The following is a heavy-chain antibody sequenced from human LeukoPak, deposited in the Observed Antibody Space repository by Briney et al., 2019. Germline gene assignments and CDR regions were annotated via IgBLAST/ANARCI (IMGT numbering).Heavy chain of an antibody. CDR2: ITNSGSTI. CDR3: VRNWRYAFDI. J-gene: IGHJ3*02. CDR1: GFTFSNYE. V-gene: IGHV3-48*03. Sequence: GGSLRLSCAASGFTFSNYEMNWVRQAPGKGLEWVSYITNSGSTIYSADSVKGRFFISRDNAKNSLYLQMNSLRDGDTAVYYCVRNWRYAFDIWGQGTVVTVSS.